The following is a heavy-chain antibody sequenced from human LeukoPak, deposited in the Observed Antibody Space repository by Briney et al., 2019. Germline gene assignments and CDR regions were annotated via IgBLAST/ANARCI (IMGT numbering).Heavy chain of an antibody. J-gene: IGHJ4*02. CDR1: GFTFADYA. Sequence: GGSLRLSCTASGFTFADYALTWVRRAPGKGRGWVGFIRRNIYRGTAEYAVAMKGRFTMSRDDSESTAYLQMNSLKTADTAVYYCARSRYYQSSGYYYEGVPDYWGQGTLVTVSS. CDR3: ARSRYYQSSGYYYEGVPDY. D-gene: IGHD3-22*01. CDR2: IRRNIYRGTA. V-gene: IGHV3-49*04.